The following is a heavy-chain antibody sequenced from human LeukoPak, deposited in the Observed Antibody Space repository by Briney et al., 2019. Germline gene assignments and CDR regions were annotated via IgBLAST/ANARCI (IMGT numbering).Heavy chain of an antibody. Sequence: GGSLRLSCAAFGFTVSVNYMSWVRQAPGKGLECVSVIYSGGNTYYADSVKGRFTISRDNSKNTLYLQMNSLTAEDTAVYYCAKPCDTCYMGLAHWGQGTLVTVSS. CDR3: AKPCDTCYMGLAH. J-gene: IGHJ4*02. CDR2: IYSGGNT. D-gene: IGHD2/OR15-2a*01. V-gene: IGHV3-66*04. CDR1: GFTVSVNY.